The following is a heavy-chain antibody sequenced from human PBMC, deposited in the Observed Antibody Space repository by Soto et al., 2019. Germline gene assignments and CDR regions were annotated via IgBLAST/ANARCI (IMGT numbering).Heavy chain of an antibody. CDR3: TRKLEASIRLVEWFSYKWFDP. CDR1: GESLSGYS. CDR2: INFRGTT. V-gene: IGHV4-34*01. J-gene: IGHJ5*02. Sequence: SETLSLTCDVHGESLSGYSWSWIRQPPGKGLKWIGEINFRGTTNYHPSLKSRVSMSVDTSKNQISLNMSSVTAADTALYFCTRKLEASIRLVEWFSYKWFDPWGPGTLVTVSS. D-gene: IGHD3-3*01.